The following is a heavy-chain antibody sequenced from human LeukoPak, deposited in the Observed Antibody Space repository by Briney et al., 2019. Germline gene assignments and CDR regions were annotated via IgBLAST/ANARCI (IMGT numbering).Heavy chain of an antibody. CDR3: ARDRGQGKFYFDY. Sequence: GGSLRLSCAASGFTVSSNYMSWVRQAPGKGLEWVSAIYSGGTIYYAGSVKGRFSISRDNSKNALYLQMNSLRVEDTAVYYCARDRGQGKFYFDYWGQGILVTVSS. CDR2: IYSGGTI. V-gene: IGHV3-53*01. D-gene: IGHD3-10*01. CDR1: GFTVSSNY. J-gene: IGHJ4*02.